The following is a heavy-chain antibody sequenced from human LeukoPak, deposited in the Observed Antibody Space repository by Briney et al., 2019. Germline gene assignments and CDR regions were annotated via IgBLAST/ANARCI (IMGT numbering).Heavy chain of an antibody. CDR3: AKDRVYSSGWYADY. D-gene: IGHD6-19*01. Sequence: PGGSLRLSCAASGFRFDDYAMHWVRQAPGRGLEWVALIRGDGGSTYYADSVKDRFTSSRENSKNSLYLQMSNLRTEDTAVYYCAKDRVYSSGWYADYWGQGTLVTVSS. CDR1: GFRFDDYA. J-gene: IGHJ4*02. V-gene: IGHV3-43*02. CDR2: IRGDGGST.